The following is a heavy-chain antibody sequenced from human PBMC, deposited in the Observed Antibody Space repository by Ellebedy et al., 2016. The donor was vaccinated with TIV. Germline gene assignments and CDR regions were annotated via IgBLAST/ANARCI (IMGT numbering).Heavy chain of an antibody. J-gene: IGHJ4*02. CDR3: ARPAAAYSNSWYDFDC. D-gene: IGHD6-13*01. CDR2: ISSSGTYI. Sequence: GESLKISCAASGFTFSGFTMNWVRQAPGKGLEWVSSISSSGTYIHNADSVKGRFIISRDNAKNSLYLQMNSLRVEDTAIYYCARPAAAYSNSWYDFDCWGQGTLVTVSS. CDR1: GFTFSGFT. V-gene: IGHV3-21*01.